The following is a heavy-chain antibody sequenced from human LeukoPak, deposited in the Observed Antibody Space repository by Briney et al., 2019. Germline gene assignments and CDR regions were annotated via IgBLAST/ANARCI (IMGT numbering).Heavy chain of an antibody. CDR2: INPDGSST. J-gene: IGHJ4*02. CDR3: VRSTAVLPFDY. V-gene: IGHV3-74*01. Sequence: GSLRLSCAASGFTLSDYWMHWVRQGPGKGLVWVSRINPDGSSTNDADFMKGRSTISRDNAKNTLNLQMNSLRAEDTAVYYCVRSTAVLPFDYWGQGIPVTVSS. D-gene: IGHD6-6*01. CDR1: GFTLSDYW.